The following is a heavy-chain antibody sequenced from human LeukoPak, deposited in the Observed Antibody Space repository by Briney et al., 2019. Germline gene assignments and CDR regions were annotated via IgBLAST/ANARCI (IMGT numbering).Heavy chain of an antibody. CDR2: INPNSGGT. J-gene: IGHJ4*02. V-gene: IGHV1-2*06. D-gene: IGHD2-15*01. CDR3: AREFEVVVAATDY. CDR1: GYTFTVYY. Sequence: ASVKVSCKASGYTFTVYYMHWVRQAPGQGLEWMGRINPNSGGTNYAQKFQGRVTMTRDTSISTAYMELSRLRSDDTAVYYCAREFEVVVAATDYWGQGTLVTLSS.